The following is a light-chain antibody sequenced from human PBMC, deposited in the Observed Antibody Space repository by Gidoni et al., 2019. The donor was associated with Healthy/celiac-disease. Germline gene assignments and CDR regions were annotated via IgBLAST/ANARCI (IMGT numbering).Light chain of an antibody. CDR2: AAS. J-gene: IGKJ2*04. Sequence: DIQMTQSPSSLSASIGDGVTITCRASQNIHSYLNWYQQKPGKAPKLLIYAASTLQSGVPSKFSGSGSGTDFTLTISSLQPEDFATYYCQQSYSTPSSFXQXTKLEIK. V-gene: IGKV1-39*01. CDR1: QNIHSY. CDR3: QQSYSTPSS.